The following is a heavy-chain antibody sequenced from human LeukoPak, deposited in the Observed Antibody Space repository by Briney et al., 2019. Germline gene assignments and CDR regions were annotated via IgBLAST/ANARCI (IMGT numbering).Heavy chain of an antibody. V-gene: IGHV3-7*03. CDR1: GFTFSSYW. J-gene: IGHJ5*02. CDR3: ARDWYCSGGSCYDCFDP. Sequence: GGSLRLSCAASGFTFSSYWMSWVRQAPGKGLEWVANIKQDGSEKYYVDSVKGRFTISRDNAKNSLYLQMNSLRAEDTAVYYCARDWYCSGGSCYDCFDPWGQGTLVTVSS. CDR2: IKQDGSEK. D-gene: IGHD2-15*01.